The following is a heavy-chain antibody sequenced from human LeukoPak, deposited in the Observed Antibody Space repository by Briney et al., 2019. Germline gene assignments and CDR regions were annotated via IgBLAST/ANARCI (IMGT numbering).Heavy chain of an antibody. CDR3: ARGTVTSPAEDY. Sequence: ASVKVSCKTSGYTFIGYYMHWVRQAPGQGLEWMGWINPNSGGTNYAQKFQGRVTMTRDTSISTAYMGLSRLRSDDTAVYYCARGTVTSPAEDYWGQGTLVTVSS. CDR1: GYTFIGYY. D-gene: IGHD4-17*01. CDR2: INPNSGGT. J-gene: IGHJ4*02. V-gene: IGHV1-2*02.